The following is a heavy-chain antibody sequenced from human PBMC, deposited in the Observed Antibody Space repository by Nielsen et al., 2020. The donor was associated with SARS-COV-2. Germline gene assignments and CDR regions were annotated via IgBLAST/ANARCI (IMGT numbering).Heavy chain of an antibody. J-gene: IGHJ4*02. V-gene: IGHV5-10-1*01. CDR3: ARPSEDYYGSGSSWGY. Sequence: GESLKISCKGSGYSFTSYWISWVRQMPGKGLEWMGRIDPSDSYTNYSPSFQGHVTISADKSISTAYLQWSSLKASDTAMYYCARPSEDYYGSGSSWGYWGQGTLVTVSS. D-gene: IGHD3-10*01. CDR2: IDPSDSYT. CDR1: GYSFTSYW.